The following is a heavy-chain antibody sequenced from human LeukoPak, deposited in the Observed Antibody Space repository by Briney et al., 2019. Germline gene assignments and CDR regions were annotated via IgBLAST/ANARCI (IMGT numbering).Heavy chain of an antibody. CDR2: ISSSCSSI. J-gene: IGHJ4*02. V-gene: IGHV3-21*01. Sequence: PGGSLRLSCAASGFTFNSYSMSWVRQAPGEGLEWVSSISSSCSSIYYADSVKGRFTISRDNAKNSLYLQMNSLRAEDTAVYYCARASGDIVETATMGSYWGQGTLVTVSS. CDR3: ARASGDIVETATMGSY. D-gene: IGHD5-18*01. CDR1: GFTFNSYS.